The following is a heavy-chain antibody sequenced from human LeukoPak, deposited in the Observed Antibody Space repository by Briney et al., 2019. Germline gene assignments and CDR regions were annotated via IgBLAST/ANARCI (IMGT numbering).Heavy chain of an antibody. V-gene: IGHV1-18*01. CDR2: ISAYNGNT. Sequence: ASVKVSCKASGYTFTSYGISWVRQAPGQGLEWMGWISAYNGNTNYAQKLQGRVTMTTDTSTSTAYMELRSLRSDDTAVYYCAQAPGFSSGWSSSLYYYYGMDVWGQGTTVTVSS. CDR3: AQAPGFSSGWSSSLYYYYGMDV. CDR1: GYTFTSYG. J-gene: IGHJ6*02. D-gene: IGHD6-19*01.